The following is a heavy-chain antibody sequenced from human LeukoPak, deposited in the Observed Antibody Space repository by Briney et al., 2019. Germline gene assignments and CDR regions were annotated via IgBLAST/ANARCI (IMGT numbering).Heavy chain of an antibody. CDR1: GFTFSSYA. Sequence: GRSLRLSCAASGFTFSSYAMHWVRQAPGKGLEWVAVISYDGSNKYYADSVKGRFTISRDNSKNTLYLQMNSLRAEDTAVYYWASYYGDPPFFDYGGQETLVTVS. V-gene: IGHV3-30*04. D-gene: IGHD4-17*01. CDR2: ISYDGSNK. CDR3: ASYYGDPPFFDY. J-gene: IGHJ4*02.